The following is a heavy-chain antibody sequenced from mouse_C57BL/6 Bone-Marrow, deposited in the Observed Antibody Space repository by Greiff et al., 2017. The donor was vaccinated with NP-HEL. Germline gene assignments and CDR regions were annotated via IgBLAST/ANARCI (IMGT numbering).Heavy chain of an antibody. CDR3: ASGYVWYFDV. V-gene: IGHV1-81*01. J-gene: IGHJ1*03. D-gene: IGHD2-2*01. CDR2: IYPRSGNT. CDR1: GYTFTSYG. Sequence: QVQLQQSGGELARPGASVKLSCKASGYTFTSYGISWVKQRTGQGLEWIGEIYPRSGNTYYNEKFKGKATLTADKSSSTAYMELRSLTSEDSAVYFCASGYVWYFDVWGTGTTVTVSS.